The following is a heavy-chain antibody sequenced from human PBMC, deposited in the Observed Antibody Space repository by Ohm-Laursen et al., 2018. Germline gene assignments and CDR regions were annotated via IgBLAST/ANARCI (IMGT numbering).Heavy chain of an antibody. CDR3: ARGRYGI. D-gene: IGHD5-18*01. CDR1: GGSITSRSHY. V-gene: IGHV4-39*01. J-gene: IGHJ3*02. Sequence: GTLSLTCTVSGGSITSRSHYWGWIRQPPGKGLESIGSIYYSGSTYYNPSLKSRVTISIDTSKNQFSLKLSSVTAADTAVYYCARGRYGIWGQGTMVTVSS. CDR2: IYYSGST.